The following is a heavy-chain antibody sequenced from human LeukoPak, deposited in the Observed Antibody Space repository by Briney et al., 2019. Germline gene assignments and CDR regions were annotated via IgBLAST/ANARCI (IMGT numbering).Heavy chain of an antibody. D-gene: IGHD2-2*01. J-gene: IGHJ5*02. CDR2: IIPILGIA. CDR3: ARDQRPATSYTFDP. CDR1: GGTFSSYA. V-gene: IGHV1-69*04. Sequence: GASVKVSCKASGGTFSSYAISWVRQAPGQGLEWMGRIIPILGIANYAQKFQGRVTITADKSTSTAYMELSSLRSEDTAVYYCARDQRPATSYTFDPWGQGTLVTASS.